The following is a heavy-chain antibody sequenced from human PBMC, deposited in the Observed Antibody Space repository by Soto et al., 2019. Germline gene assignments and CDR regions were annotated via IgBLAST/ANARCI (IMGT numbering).Heavy chain of an antibody. CDR1: GFPFDVYA. J-gene: IGHJ3*02. Sequence: PGGSLRLSCAASGFPFDVYAMPWVRQAPGKGLEWVSGISWNSGSIGYADSVKGRFTISRDNAKNSLYLQMNSLRAEDTALYYCAKDIVAAVSGPDAFDIWGQGTMVTVS. D-gene: IGHD6-13*01. CDR3: AKDIVAAVSGPDAFDI. CDR2: ISWNSGSI. V-gene: IGHV3-9*01.